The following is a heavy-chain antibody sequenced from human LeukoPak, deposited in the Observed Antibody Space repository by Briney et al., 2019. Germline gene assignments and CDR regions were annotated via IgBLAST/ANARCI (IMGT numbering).Heavy chain of an antibody. CDR3: ARGYDFWSGYSLPLDY. CDR1: GYTFTGYY. CDR2: INPNSGGT. Sequence: ASVKVSCKASGYTFTGYYMHWVRQAPGQGLEWMGWINPNSGGTNYAQKFQGRVTMTRDTSISTAYMEPSRLRSDDTAVYYCARGYDFWSGYSLPLDYWGQGTLVTVSS. V-gene: IGHV1-2*02. D-gene: IGHD3-3*01. J-gene: IGHJ4*02.